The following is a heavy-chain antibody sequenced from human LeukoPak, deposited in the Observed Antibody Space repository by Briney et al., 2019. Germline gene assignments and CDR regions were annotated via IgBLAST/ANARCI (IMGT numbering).Heavy chain of an antibody. D-gene: IGHD3-22*01. CDR3: GRVSIITRYYYYYMDV. V-gene: IGHV4-59*11. Sequence: SETLSLTCTVSGGSISSHYWSWIRQPPGKGLEWIGDIYYSGSTNYNPSLKRRVTISVDTSKNQFSLKLSSVTAADTAVYYCGRVSIITRYYYYYMDVWGKGTTVTVSS. CDR2: IYYSGST. J-gene: IGHJ6*03. CDR1: GGSISSHY.